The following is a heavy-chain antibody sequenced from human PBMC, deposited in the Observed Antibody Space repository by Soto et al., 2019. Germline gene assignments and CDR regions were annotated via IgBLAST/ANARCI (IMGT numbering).Heavy chain of an antibody. D-gene: IGHD2-21*02. CDR3: AREVVVVTAFPNNGMDV. Sequence: QVQLQESGPGLVKPSQTLTLTCTVSGGSINSGDYYWSWIRQAPGKGLEWIGYIYYSGSTYYNPSLKSRLTISVDTSKNQFSLKLSSVTAADTAVYYCAREVVVVTAFPNNGMDVWGQGTTVTVSS. CDR2: IYYSGST. J-gene: IGHJ6*02. CDR1: GGSINSGDYY. V-gene: IGHV4-30-4*01.